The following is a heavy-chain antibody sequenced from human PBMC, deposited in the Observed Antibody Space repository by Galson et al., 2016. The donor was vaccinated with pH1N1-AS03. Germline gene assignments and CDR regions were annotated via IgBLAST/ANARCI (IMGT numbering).Heavy chain of an antibody. CDR3: ANGRSLSVTGATDSFDV. Sequence: SLRLSCATSGFTFDNHAMYWARQAPGKGLEWVSGLSWNGGTPAYADSVRGRFIISRDNVQKSLHLHMNGLKTDDTAVYYCANGRSLSVTGATDSFDVCGQGTTVTFSS. J-gene: IGHJ3*01. V-gene: IGHV3-9*01. CDR1: GFTFDNHA. CDR2: LSWNGGTP. D-gene: IGHD1-1*01.